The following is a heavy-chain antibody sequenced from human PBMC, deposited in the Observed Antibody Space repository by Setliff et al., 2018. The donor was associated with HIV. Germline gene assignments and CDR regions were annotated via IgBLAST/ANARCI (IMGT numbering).Heavy chain of an antibody. Sequence: KASETLSLTCTVSGGSISSSSYYWGWIRQPPGKGLEWIGYIYTSGSTNYNPSLKSRVTISVDTSENQFSLKLTSVTAADTAVYFCARTRAPYFFDFWGQGAQVTVSS. V-gene: IGHV4-61*05. CDR2: IYTSGST. CDR3: ARTRAPYFFDF. J-gene: IGHJ4*02. CDR1: GGSISSSSYY. D-gene: IGHD1-26*01.